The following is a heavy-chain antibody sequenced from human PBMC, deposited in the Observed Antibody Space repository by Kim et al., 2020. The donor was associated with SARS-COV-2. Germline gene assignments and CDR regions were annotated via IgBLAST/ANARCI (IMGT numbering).Heavy chain of an antibody. V-gene: IGHV4-39*07. D-gene: IGHD6-6*01. CDR1: GGSISSSSYY. J-gene: IGHJ4*02. Sequence: SETLSLTCTVSGGSISSSSYYWGWIRQPPGKGLEWIGSIYYSGSTYYNPSLKSRVTISVDTSKNQFSLKLSSVTAADTAVYYCARFEYSSRVGLDWGQGTLVTVSS. CDR3: ARFEYSSRVGLD. CDR2: IYYSGST.